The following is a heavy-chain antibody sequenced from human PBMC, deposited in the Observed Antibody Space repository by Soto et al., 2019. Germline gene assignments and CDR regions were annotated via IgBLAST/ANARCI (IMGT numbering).Heavy chain of an antibody. J-gene: IGHJ4*02. CDR1: GFTFSSYA. D-gene: IGHD4-17*01. CDR2: ISGSGGST. V-gene: IGHV3-23*01. Sequence: EVQLLESGGGLVQPGGSLRLSCAASGFTFSSYAMSWVRQAPGKGLEWVSAISGSGGSTDYADSVKGRFTISRDNSKNTLYLQMNSLRAEDTAVYYCAKWGGGYGDYSRSDYWGQGTLVTVSS. CDR3: AKWGGGYGDYSRSDY.